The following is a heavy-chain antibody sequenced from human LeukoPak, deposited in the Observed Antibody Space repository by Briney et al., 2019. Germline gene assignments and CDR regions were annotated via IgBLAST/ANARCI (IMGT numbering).Heavy chain of an antibody. CDR3: ARHNYPYDSGGYYYAY. D-gene: IGHD3-22*01. CDR2: ISSSSSYI. J-gene: IGHJ4*02. Sequence: TGGSLRLSCAASGFTFSSYSMNWVRQAPGKGLEWVSSISSSSSYIYYADSVKGRFTISRDNAKNSLYLQMNSLRAEDTAVYYCARHNYPYDSGGYYYAYWGQGTLVTVSS. CDR1: GFTFSSYS. V-gene: IGHV3-21*01.